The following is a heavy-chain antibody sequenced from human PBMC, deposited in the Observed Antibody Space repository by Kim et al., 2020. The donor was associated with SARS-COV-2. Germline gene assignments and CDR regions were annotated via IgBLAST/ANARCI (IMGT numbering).Heavy chain of an antibody. CDR3: ARDGELGRPEFKY. D-gene: IGHD1-1*01. J-gene: IGHJ4*02. Sequence: YAQGFTGRFVFSLDTSVSTAYLQITSLKAEDTAMYYCARDGELGRPEFKYWGQGTLVTVSS. V-gene: IGHV7-4-1*02.